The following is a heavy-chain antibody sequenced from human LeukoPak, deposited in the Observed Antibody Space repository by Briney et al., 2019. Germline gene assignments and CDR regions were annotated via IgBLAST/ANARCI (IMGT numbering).Heavy chain of an antibody. D-gene: IGHD6-6*01. Sequence: SQTLSLTCTVSVGSISSGSYYWSWIRQPAGKGLEWIGRIYTSGSTNYNPSLKSRVTISVDTSKNQFSLNLSSVTAADTAVYYCARGSSSSYAFDIWGQGTMVTVSS. J-gene: IGHJ3*02. CDR1: VGSISSGSYY. CDR3: ARGSSSSYAFDI. V-gene: IGHV4-61*02. CDR2: IYTSGST.